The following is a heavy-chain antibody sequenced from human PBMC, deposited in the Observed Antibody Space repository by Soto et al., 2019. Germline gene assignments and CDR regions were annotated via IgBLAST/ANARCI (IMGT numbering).Heavy chain of an antibody. D-gene: IGHD2-21*02. V-gene: IGHV1-18*01. Sequence: QVQLVQSGAEVKRPGASVKVSCTASGYTFTNFGVTWVRQAPGQGLEWMSWISPETGKTYCARKLQGRVTMTTDTSTNTANMELGSLRSDDTAVYYCVRDLRDYGGDVGYFDYWGQGTLVIVSS. J-gene: IGHJ4*02. CDR2: ISPETGKT. CDR1: GYTFTNFG. CDR3: VRDLRDYGGDVGYFDY.